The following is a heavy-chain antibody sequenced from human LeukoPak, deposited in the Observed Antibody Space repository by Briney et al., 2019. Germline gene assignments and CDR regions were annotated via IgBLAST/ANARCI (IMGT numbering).Heavy chain of an antibody. CDR2: INPSGGST. CDR3: ARDYAPDYYDSSGIDY. D-gene: IGHD3-22*01. J-gene: IGHJ4*02. V-gene: IGHV1-46*01. CDR1: GYTFTSYF. Sequence: ASVKVSCKASGYTFTSYFIHWVRQAPGQGLEWIGIINPSGGSTSYAQKFQGRVTMTSDTSTSTVYMELSSLRSEDTAVYYCARDYAPDYYDSSGIDYWGQGTLVTVSS.